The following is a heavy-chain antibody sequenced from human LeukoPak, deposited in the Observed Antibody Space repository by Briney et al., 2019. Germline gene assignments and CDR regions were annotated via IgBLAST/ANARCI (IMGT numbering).Heavy chain of an antibody. D-gene: IGHD4-17*01. J-gene: IGHJ4*02. CDR3: ASTREYGDAPSPDY. V-gene: IGHV1-24*01. CDR1: GYTLTELS. CDR2: FDPEDGET. Sequence: GASVKVSCKVSGYTLTELSMHWVRQAPGKGLEWMGGFDPEDGETIYAQKFQGRVTITADKSTSTAYMELSSLRSEDTAVYYCASTREYGDAPSPDYWGQGTLVTVSS.